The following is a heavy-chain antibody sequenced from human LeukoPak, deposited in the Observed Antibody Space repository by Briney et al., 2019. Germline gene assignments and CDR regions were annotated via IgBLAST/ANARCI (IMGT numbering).Heavy chain of an antibody. CDR2: VYYVSST. CDR3: ARTQSKSGSYRYYYGY. D-gene: IGHD1-26*01. CDR1: GASVGSAGYH. V-gene: IGHV4-61*08. J-gene: IGHJ4*02. Sequence: SETLSLTCSVSGASVGSAGYHWSWIRQPPGGGLEWVGYVYYVSSTNYNPSLKSRATMSVDPSRNQFSRKLNSVTAADTAVYYCARTQSKSGSYRYYYGYWGQGTPVTVSS.